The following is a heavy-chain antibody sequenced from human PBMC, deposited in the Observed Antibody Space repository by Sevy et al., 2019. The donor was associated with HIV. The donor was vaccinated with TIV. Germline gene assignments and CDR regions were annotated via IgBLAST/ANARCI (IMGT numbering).Heavy chain of an antibody. J-gene: IGHJ3*02. V-gene: IGHV3-13*01. CDR2: IGTAGDT. CDR3: EGGTRYSGSYYLGDDAFDI. CDR1: GFTFSRYD. D-gene: IGHD1-26*01. Sequence: GGSLRLSCAASGFTFSRYDMHWVRQATGKGLEWVSSIGTAGDTYYPGSVKGRFTISRENAKKSLYLQMNSLRAGDTAVYYCEGGTRYSGSYYLGDDAFDIWGQGTMVTVSS.